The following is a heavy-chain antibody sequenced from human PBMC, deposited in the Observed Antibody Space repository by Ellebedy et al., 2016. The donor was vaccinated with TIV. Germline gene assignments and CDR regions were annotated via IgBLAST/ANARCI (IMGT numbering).Heavy chain of an antibody. J-gene: IGHJ6*02. Sequence: GESLKISCAASGFTFSSYAMSWIRQAPGKGLEWVSYISSSSSYTNYADSVKGRFTISRDNAKNSLYLQMNSLRAEDTAVYYCARDGIAAAGTYYYYGMDVWGQGTTVTVSS. CDR2: ISSSSSYT. D-gene: IGHD6-13*01. CDR1: GFTFSSYA. V-gene: IGHV3-11*06. CDR3: ARDGIAAAGTYYYYGMDV.